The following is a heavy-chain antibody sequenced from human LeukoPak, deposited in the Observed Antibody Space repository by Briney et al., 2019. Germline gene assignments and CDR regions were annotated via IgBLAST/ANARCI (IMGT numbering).Heavy chain of an antibody. Sequence: ASVKVSCKASGYTFTSYGISWVRQAPGQGLEWMGWISAYNGNTNYAQKLQGRVTMTTDTSTSTAYMELSSLRSEDTAVYYCARGAIFGVVITGNAFDIWGQGTMVTVSS. J-gene: IGHJ3*02. D-gene: IGHD3-3*01. V-gene: IGHV1-18*01. CDR3: ARGAIFGVVITGNAFDI. CDR1: GYTFTSYG. CDR2: ISAYNGNT.